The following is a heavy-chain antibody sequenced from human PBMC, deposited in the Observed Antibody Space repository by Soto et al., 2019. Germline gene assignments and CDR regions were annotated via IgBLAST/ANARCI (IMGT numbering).Heavy chain of an antibody. Sequence: PGGSLRLSCAGSGFTFSSYAMSWVRQAPGKGLEWVSGISGSSYSTYYADSVKGRLTVSRDNSQNTLYLQMNSLRAKDTAVYYCAKCSTVVTPRGAFDIWGQGTMVTVSS. CDR1: GFTFSSYA. J-gene: IGHJ3*02. D-gene: IGHD2-21*02. CDR3: AKCSTVVTPRGAFDI. CDR2: ISGSSYST. V-gene: IGHV3-23*01.